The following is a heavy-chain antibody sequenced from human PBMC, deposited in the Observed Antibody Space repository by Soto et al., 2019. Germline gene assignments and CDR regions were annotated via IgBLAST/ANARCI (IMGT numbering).Heavy chain of an antibody. D-gene: IGHD2-21*01. J-gene: IGHJ3*02. CDR1: GYSFTSYW. V-gene: IGHV5-10-1*01. CDR3: ARTQRSGGGNWFNVFDI. CDR2: IDLSDSYT. Sequence: GDSLKISCKGSGYSFTSYWISWVRQMPGKGLEWMGRIDLSDSYTNYNPSFQGHVTISADKSISTAYLQWSSLKASDTAMYYCARTQRSGGGNWFNVFDIWGQGTMVIVS.